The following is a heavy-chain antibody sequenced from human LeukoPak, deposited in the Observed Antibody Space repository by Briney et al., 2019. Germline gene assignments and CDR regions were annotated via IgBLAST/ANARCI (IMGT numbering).Heavy chain of an antibody. V-gene: IGHV4-39*07. CDR3: ARDFPTKLRYDTSSIYYYYYYMDV. CDR2: KYYSGAA. CDR1: GGSISNSDYY. J-gene: IGHJ6*03. D-gene: IGHD3-9*01. Sequence: SETLSLTCTVSGGSISNSDYYWGWIRQPPGKGLEWIGSKYYSGAAYYKSSLKSRVTISIDTSKNQFSLKLSSVTAADTAVYYCARDFPTKLRYDTSSIYYYYYYMDVWGKGTTVTISS.